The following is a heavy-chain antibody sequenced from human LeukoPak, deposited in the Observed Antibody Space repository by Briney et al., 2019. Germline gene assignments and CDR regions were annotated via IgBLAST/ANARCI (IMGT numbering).Heavy chain of an antibody. J-gene: IGHJ4*02. CDR2: ISGSGGST. CDR3: AKAGIAAADPDFDY. Sequence: GGSLRLSCEGSGFTFSSYAMSWVRQAPGKGLEWVSAISGSGGSTYYADSVKGRFTISRDNSKNTLYLQMNSLRAEDTAVYYCAKAGIAAADPDFDYWGQGTLVTVSS. V-gene: IGHV3-23*01. D-gene: IGHD6-13*01. CDR1: GFTFSSYA.